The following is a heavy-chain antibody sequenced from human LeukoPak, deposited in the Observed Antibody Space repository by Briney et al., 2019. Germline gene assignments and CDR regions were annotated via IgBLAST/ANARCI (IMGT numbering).Heavy chain of an antibody. J-gene: IGHJ5*02. D-gene: IGHD6-13*01. Sequence: GGSLRLSCVASGFAFSDPQMRWIRQSPGKGLEWVAYIGSGSGEIYYADSVKGRFIISRDNAKNTLYLQMNSLRGEDTAVYYCARGIGAAAWIGATWGQGALVTVSS. CDR3: ARGIGAAAWIGAT. V-gene: IGHV3-11*06. CDR2: IGSGSGEI. CDR1: GFAFSDPQ.